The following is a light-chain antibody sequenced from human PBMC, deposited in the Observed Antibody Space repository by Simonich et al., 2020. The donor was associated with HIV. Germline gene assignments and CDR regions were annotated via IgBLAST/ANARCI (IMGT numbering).Light chain of an antibody. V-gene: IGLV2-14*01. CDR2: DVS. CDR3: STYTSSSTLVV. J-gene: IGLJ2*01. CDR1: RSDIGVFNY. Sequence: QSALTQPASVSGSPGQSITISCTGTRSDIGVFNYVSWYQQHSGKAPKLMIYDVSKRPSGVSNRFSGSKSGNTASLTISGHQAEDEADYYCSTYTSSSTLVVFGGGTKLTVL.